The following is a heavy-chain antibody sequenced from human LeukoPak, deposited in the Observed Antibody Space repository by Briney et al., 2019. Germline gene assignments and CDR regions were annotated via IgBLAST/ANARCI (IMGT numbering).Heavy chain of an antibody. D-gene: IGHD2-21*02. CDR2: INPNSGGT. J-gene: IGHJ4*02. CDR1: GYTFTGYY. CDR3: ARDQVVTTTVTSRPDY. V-gene: IGHV1-2*02. Sequence: GASVKVSCKASGYTFTGYYMHWVRQAPGQGLGWVGWINPNSGGTNYAQKFQARVTMARDTSISTAYMELSRLRSDDTAVYYCARDQVVTTTVTSRPDYWGQGTLVTVSS.